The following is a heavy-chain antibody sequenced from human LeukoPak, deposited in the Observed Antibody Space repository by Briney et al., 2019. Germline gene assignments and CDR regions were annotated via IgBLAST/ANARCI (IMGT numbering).Heavy chain of an antibody. CDR1: GFTFSSYW. CDR3: ARGSRTIVTTKFARGHYMDV. D-gene: IGHD5-12*01. CDR2: INSDGSTT. J-gene: IGHJ6*03. V-gene: IGHV3-74*01. Sequence: GGSLLLSCAASGFTFSSYWMHWVRQAPGKGLVWVSRINSDGSTTSYADSVKGRFTISRDNSKNTLYLQMNSLRAEDTAVYYSARGSRTIVTTKFARGHYMDVWGKGTTVTVSS.